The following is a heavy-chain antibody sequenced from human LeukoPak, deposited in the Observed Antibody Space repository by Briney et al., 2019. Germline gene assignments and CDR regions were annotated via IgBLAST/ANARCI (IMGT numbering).Heavy chain of an antibody. V-gene: IGHV4-39*01. J-gene: IGHJ4*02. CDR3: ARNASIAAAGNGGRYFDY. D-gene: IGHD6-13*01. CDR1: GGSISSSSHY. CDR2: IYYSGST. Sequence: SQTLSLTCTVSGGSISSSSHYWGWIRQPPGKGLEWIGSIYYSGSTSYNPSLKSRVTISVDTSKNEFSLSLSSVAAADTAVYYCARNASIAAAGNGGRYFDYWGQGTLVTVSS.